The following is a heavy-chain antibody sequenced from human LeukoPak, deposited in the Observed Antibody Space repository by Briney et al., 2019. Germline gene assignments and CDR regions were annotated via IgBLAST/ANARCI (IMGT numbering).Heavy chain of an antibody. Sequence: PSETLSLTCTVSGDSISSYYWTWIRQPPGKGLEWIGYIYTSGSTNYNPSLKSRVTISVDTSKNQFSLKLSSVTAADTAVYYCARYRGGSYYENIYFDYWGQGTLVTVSS. CDR2: IYTSGST. V-gene: IGHV4-4*09. D-gene: IGHD1-26*01. CDR1: GDSISSYY. CDR3: ARYRGGSYYENIYFDY. J-gene: IGHJ4*02.